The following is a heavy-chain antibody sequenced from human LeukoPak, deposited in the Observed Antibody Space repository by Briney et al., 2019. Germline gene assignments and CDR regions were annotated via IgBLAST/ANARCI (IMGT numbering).Heavy chain of an antibody. Sequence: GGSQRLSCAASGFTFSSYWMSWVRQAPGKGLEWVANIKQDGSEKYYVDSVKGRFTISRDNAKNSLHLQMNSLRAEDTAVYYCAREGYDSSGYYPTDYWGQGTLVTVSS. J-gene: IGHJ4*02. CDR2: IKQDGSEK. CDR3: AREGYDSSGYYPTDY. D-gene: IGHD3-22*01. CDR1: GFTFSSYW. V-gene: IGHV3-7*01.